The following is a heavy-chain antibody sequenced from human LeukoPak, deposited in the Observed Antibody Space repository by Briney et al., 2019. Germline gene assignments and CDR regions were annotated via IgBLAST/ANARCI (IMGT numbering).Heavy chain of an antibody. CDR2: MKHDGIEK. D-gene: IGHD5-24*01. Sequence: GGSLRLSCAASGFTFGSYWMTWVRQAPGKELEWVANMKHDGIEKYYVDSVKGRFTISRDNTKNSLYLQMNSLRAEDTAVYYCAREGREGYNYPALDFWGQGILVTVSS. CDR1: GFTFGSYW. J-gene: IGHJ4*02. CDR3: AREGREGYNYPALDF. V-gene: IGHV3-7*05.